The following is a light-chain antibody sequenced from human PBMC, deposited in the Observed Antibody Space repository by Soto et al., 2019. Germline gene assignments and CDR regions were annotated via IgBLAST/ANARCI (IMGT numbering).Light chain of an antibody. J-gene: IGKJ4*01. CDR1: QSVSSY. CDR2: DAS. V-gene: IGKV3-11*01. CDR3: QHRSSPLT. Sequence: EIVLTQSPATLSLSPGERATLSCRASQSVSSYLAWYQQKPGQAPRLLIYDASNRATGIPARFSGSGSGTDFTLTISSLATADFAVDDGQHRSSPLTFGGGTKVEIK.